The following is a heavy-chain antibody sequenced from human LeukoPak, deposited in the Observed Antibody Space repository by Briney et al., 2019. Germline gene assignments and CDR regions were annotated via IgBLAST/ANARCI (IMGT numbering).Heavy chain of an antibody. CDR1: DGSMNIHH. CDR2: ISYSGHT. D-gene: IGHD6-19*01. Sequence: PPEVLSLTCTVPDGSMNIHHWGRIRQPQGKGLECIGYISYSGHTSYNPSLKSRVTMSVDTSKNQFSLKLNSVTAADTAVYYCARGWLTWFNTWGQGTLVTVSS. V-gene: IGHV4-59*11. CDR3: ARGWLTWFNT. J-gene: IGHJ5*02.